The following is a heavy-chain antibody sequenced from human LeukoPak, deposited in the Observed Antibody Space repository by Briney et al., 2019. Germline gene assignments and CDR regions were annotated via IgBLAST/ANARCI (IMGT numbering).Heavy chain of an antibody. CDR1: GFPFIDYS. J-gene: IGHJ4*02. V-gene: IGHV3-48*04. D-gene: IGHD5-18*01. Sequence: PGGSLRLSCTASGFPFIDYSMNWVRQAPGEGLEWISYIGISSGNTKYADSVKGRFTISADNAKNSLYLQMNSLRVEDTAVYYCARDHNYAFDNWGQGTLVSVSS. CDR2: IGISSGNT. CDR3: ARDHNYAFDN.